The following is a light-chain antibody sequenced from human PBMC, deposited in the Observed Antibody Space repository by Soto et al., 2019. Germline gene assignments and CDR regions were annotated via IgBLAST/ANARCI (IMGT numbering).Light chain of an antibody. V-gene: IGKV3-20*01. Sequence: LAKSRGTLCLSPGERATLSCRASQSVSSNNLAWHHQQPGPAPRLLIYDASSRATVIPNRFSGSGSGTDFTLTINRLQPEDFTVYYHQQYGTPPPTFGQGTKVDIK. CDR2: DAS. CDR3: QQYGTPPPT. J-gene: IGKJ1*01. CDR1: QSVSSNN.